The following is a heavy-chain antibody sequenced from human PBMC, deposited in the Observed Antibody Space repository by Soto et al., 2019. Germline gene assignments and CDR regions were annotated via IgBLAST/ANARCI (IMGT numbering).Heavy chain of an antibody. J-gene: IGHJ4*02. Sequence: QVQLVQSGAEVKKPGASVKVSCKASGYTFTSYGINWVRQAPGQGLEWMGWISANNGNTHYAQKIQGRVTMTTATSTSTAYMELRSLRSDDTAVYYCARVQSGYDFAYWGQGTLVTVSS. V-gene: IGHV1-18*01. CDR1: GYTFTSYG. D-gene: IGHD5-12*01. CDR3: ARVQSGYDFAY. CDR2: ISANNGNT.